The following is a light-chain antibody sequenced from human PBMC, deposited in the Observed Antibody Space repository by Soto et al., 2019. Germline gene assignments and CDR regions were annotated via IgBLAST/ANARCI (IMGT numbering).Light chain of an antibody. Sequence: ERVMTQSPATLSVSPGERATLSCRASQSVSSNLAWYQQKPGQAPRLLIYGASTRATGIPARFSGSGSGTEFTLTISSLQSEDFAVYYCQQYNNWRTFGQGTRWIS. CDR1: QSVSSN. V-gene: IGKV3-15*01. CDR3: QQYNNWRT. CDR2: GAS. J-gene: IGKJ1*01.